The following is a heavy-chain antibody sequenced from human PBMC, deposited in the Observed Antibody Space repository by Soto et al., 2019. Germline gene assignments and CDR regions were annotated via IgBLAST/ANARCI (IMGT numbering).Heavy chain of an antibody. Sequence: QVQLVQSGAEVKKPGSSVKVSCKASGGTFSSYAINWVRQAPGQGLEWMGGIIPIFGTANYAQRFQGRVTITADESTSTAYMELSSLRSDDTAVYYCAKDHSSNWSTSPQAWDYWGQGTLVTVSS. D-gene: IGHD6-13*01. J-gene: IGHJ4*02. CDR3: AKDHSSNWSTSPQAWDY. V-gene: IGHV1-69*12. CDR2: IIPIFGTA. CDR1: GGTFSSYA.